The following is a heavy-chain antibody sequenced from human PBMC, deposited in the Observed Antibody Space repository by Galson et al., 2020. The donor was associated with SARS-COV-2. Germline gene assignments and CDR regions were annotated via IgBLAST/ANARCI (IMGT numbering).Heavy chain of an antibody. CDR2: FDPPDGKT. CDR1: GYTLTELS. Sequence: ASVNVPCNVSGYTLTELSMHWLRQAPGKGLEWMGGFDPPDGKTIYAQKFQGRVSMTEDTSTDTAYMELSSLRSEDTAVYYCATVTYWGQGTLVTVSS. V-gene: IGHV1-24*01. CDR3: ATVTY. J-gene: IGHJ4*02. D-gene: IGHD2-21*02.